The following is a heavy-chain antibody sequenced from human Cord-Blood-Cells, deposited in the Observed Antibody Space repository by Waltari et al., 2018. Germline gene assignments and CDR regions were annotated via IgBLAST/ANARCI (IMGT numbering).Heavy chain of an antibody. V-gene: IGHV4-39*01. D-gene: IGHD3-10*01. CDR3: ARLSMVRGVIDY. CDR2: IYYSGST. Sequence: QLQLQESGPGLVKPSETLSLTCTVSGGSISSSSYSWGWIRQPPGKGLEWIGSIYYSGSTYYNPSLKSRVTISVDTSKNQFSLKLSSVTAADTAVYYCARLSMVRGVIDYWGQGTLVIVSS. J-gene: IGHJ4*02. CDR1: GGSISSSSYS.